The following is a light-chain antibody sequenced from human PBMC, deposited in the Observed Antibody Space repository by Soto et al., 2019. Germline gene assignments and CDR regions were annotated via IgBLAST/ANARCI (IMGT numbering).Light chain of an antibody. CDR2: WAS. V-gene: IGKV4-1*01. CDR1: QSLLHSSDNRNY. CDR3: QQYYSTPWT. Sequence: EIVMAQFPETLAVSVGERATIKCSSSQSLLHSSDNRNYLTWYQQKPGQPPKLLIYWASTRHSGVPDRFSGSGSGTDLTLTINSLQAEDVAVYYCQQYYSTPWTFGQGAKVDI. J-gene: IGKJ1*01.